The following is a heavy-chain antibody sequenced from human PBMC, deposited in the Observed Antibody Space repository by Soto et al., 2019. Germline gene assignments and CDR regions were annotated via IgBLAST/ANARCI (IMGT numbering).Heavy chain of an antibody. Sequence: PGGSLRLSCAASGFTFSSYGMHWVRQAPGKGLEWVAVISYDGSNKYYADSVKGRFTISRDNSKNTLYLQMNSLRAEDTAVYYCAKDGGSYYDFWSGYLCYFDYWGQGTLVTVS. J-gene: IGHJ4*02. CDR3: AKDGGSYYDFWSGYLCYFDY. V-gene: IGHV3-30*18. CDR2: ISYDGSNK. CDR1: GFTFSSYG. D-gene: IGHD3-3*01.